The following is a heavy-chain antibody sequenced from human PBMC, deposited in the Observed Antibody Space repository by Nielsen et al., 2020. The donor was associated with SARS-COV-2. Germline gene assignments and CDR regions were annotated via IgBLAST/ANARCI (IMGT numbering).Heavy chain of an antibody. D-gene: IGHD3-22*01. CDR3: AREDYYDSSGTRWYFDL. V-gene: IGHV3-13*01. J-gene: IGHJ2*01. CDR2: IGTAGDT. Sequence: GESLKISCAASGFTFSSYDMHWVRQATGKDLECVSAIGTAGDTYYPGSVKGRFTISRENAKNSLYLQMNSLRAGDTAVYYCAREDYYDSSGTRWYFDLWGRGTLVTVSS. CDR1: GFTFSSYD.